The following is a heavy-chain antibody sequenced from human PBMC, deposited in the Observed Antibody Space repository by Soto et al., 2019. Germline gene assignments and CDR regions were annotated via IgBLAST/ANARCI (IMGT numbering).Heavy chain of an antibody. V-gene: IGHV3-72*01. CDR2: TRNKANSYTT. CDR3: VRVDYRSVWHAGN. D-gene: IGHD6-19*01. CDR1: GFTLSDHY. J-gene: IGHJ4*02. Sequence: EVQLVESGGGLVQPGGSLRLSCAASGFTLSDHYMDWVRQAPGKGLEWVGRTRNKANSYTTEYAASVKGRFSISRDNSKNSLYLQMNSLNTEDTAMYYCVRVDYRSVWHAGNWGQGTLVTVSS.